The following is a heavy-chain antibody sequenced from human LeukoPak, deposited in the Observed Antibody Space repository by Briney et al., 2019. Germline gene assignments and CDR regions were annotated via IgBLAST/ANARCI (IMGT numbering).Heavy chain of an antibody. CDR3: ARDPDPGTTDY. CDR2: INENGGEK. Sequence: GGSLRLSCAASGFTFSSYWMSWVRQAPGKGLEWVANINENGGEKYYVDSVEGRFIISRDNAKNSLYLQMNTLRAEDTAVYYCARDPDPGTTDYWGQGTLVTVSS. CDR1: GFTFSSYW. D-gene: IGHD1-7*01. J-gene: IGHJ4*02. V-gene: IGHV3-7*01.